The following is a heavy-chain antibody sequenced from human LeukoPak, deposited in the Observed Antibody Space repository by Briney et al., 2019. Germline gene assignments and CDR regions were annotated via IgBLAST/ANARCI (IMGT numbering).Heavy chain of an antibody. Sequence: PGGSLRLSCAASGFTFSTYSMNWVRQAPGKGLEWISYISGSGSLTYYADSVRGRFTVSRDTAKNSLYLQMNSLRAEDTAVYYCASGGGASRSGYAFDMWGQGTLVTVSS. D-gene: IGHD1-26*01. V-gene: IGHV3-21*05. CDR2: ISGSGSLT. CDR3: ASGGGASRSGYAFDM. J-gene: IGHJ3*02. CDR1: GFTFSTYS.